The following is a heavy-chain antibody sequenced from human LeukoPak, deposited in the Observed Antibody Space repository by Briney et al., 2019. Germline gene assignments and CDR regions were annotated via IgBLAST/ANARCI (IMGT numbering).Heavy chain of an antibody. D-gene: IGHD4-17*01. CDR3: AKEDFGDYGTAYSYYMDV. V-gene: IGHV3-30*02. Sequence: GGSLRLSCAASGFTFRSYGMHWVRQAPGKGLEWVAIVRYDGNNKFYADSVKGRFTISRANSRNTLSLQMSSLRAEDTAVYYCAKEDFGDYGTAYSYYMDVWGKGTTVTVSS. CDR2: VRYDGNNK. J-gene: IGHJ6*03. CDR1: GFTFRSYG.